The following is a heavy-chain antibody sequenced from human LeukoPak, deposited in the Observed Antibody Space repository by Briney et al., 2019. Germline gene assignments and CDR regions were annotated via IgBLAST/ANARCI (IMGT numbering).Heavy chain of an antibody. CDR2: IFYLGNT. CDR1: GGSISSYY. CDR3: ARKYPDHWFDP. D-gene: IGHD6-6*01. V-gene: IGHV4-30-4*01. Sequence: ASETLSLACTVSGGSISSYYWSWIRQPPGKGLEWIGYIFYLGNTYYTPSLKSRVTISVDTSKNQFSLRLSSVTAADTAVYYCARKYPDHWFDPWGQGTLVTVSS. J-gene: IGHJ5*02.